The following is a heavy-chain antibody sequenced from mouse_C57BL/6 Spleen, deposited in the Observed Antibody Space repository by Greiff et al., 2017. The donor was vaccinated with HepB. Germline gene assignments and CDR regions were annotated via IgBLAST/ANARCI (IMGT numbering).Heavy chain of an antibody. CDR1: GYSITSGYY. D-gene: IGHD4-1*01. V-gene: IGHV3-6*01. CDR3: AREGDWDVRDFDY. CDR2: ISYDGSN. J-gene: IGHJ2*01. Sequence: DVKLQESGPGLVKPSQSLSLTCSVTGYSITSGYYWNWIRQFPGNKLEWMGYISYDGSNNYNPSLKNRISITRDTSKNQFFLKLNSVTTEDTATYYCAREGDWDVRDFDYWGQGTTLTVSS.